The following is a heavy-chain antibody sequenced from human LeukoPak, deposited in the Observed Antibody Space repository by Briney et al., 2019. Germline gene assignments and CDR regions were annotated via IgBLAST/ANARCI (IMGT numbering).Heavy chain of an antibody. CDR1: GITFSSYA. D-gene: IGHD2-2*01. V-gene: IGHV3-30-3*01. CDR3: ARDGPGSAFDY. J-gene: IGHJ4*02. Sequence: GGSLRLSCAASGITFSSYAMHWVRQAPGKGLQWVAVISYHGINKYYADSVKGRFTISRDNSKNTLYLQMNSLRAEDTAVYYCARDGPGSAFDYWGQGTLVTVSS. CDR2: ISYHGINK.